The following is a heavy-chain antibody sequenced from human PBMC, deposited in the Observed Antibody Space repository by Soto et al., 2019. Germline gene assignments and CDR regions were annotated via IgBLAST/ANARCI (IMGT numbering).Heavy chain of an antibody. CDR3: ARHGMWLLLSNS. J-gene: IGHJ4*02. CDR1: GGSINTTSHY. CDR2: VYYSGST. Sequence: SETLSLTCSVSGGSINTTSHYWGWIRQPPGKGLEWIGNVYYSGSTLYNPSLKSRVSISIDTSKNQFSLKLSSVTATDTARYYCARHGMWLLLSNSWGQGIQVTVSS. D-gene: IGHD3-22*01. V-gene: IGHV4-39*01.